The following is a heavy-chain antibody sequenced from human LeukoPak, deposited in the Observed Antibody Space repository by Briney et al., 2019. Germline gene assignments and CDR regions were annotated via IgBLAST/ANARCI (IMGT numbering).Heavy chain of an antibody. V-gene: IGHV4-59*01. CDR1: GGSISNYY. D-gene: IGHD6-13*01. CDR2: IYYSGST. J-gene: IGHJ4*02. CDR3: ARLYSSSLGRVFDY. Sequence: KTSETLSLTCTVSGGSISNYYWSWIRQPPGKGLEWIGYIYYSGSTNYNPSLKSRVTISVDTSKNQFSLKLSSVTAADTAVYYCARLYSSSLGRVFDYWGQGTLVTVSS.